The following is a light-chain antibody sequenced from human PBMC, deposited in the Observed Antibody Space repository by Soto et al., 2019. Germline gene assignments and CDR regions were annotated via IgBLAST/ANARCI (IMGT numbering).Light chain of an antibody. J-gene: IGKJ5*01. CDR3: QQHSNWPPIT. Sequence: EIVLTQSPATLSLSPGERATLSCRASQSVSSYLAWYQQKPGQAPRLLIYDASNRATGIPARFSGSGSGTDFIITISSLQPEEYVVYYCQQHSNWPPITFGQGTRLEIK. CDR2: DAS. CDR1: QSVSSY. V-gene: IGKV3-11*01.